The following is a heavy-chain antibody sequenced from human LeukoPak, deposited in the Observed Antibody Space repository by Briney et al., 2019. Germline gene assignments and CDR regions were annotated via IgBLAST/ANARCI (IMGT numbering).Heavy chain of an antibody. Sequence: ASVKVSCKASGYTFTNYDINWVRQATGQGLEWMGWVNPHSGYNGYAQKFQGRVTMTRNTSISTAYMELSSLTSDDTAVYFCAREFNSSGSGFDPWGQGTLVTVSS. V-gene: IGHV1-8*01. D-gene: IGHD6-6*01. CDR1: GYTFTNYD. J-gene: IGHJ5*02. CDR3: AREFNSSGSGFDP. CDR2: VNPHSGYN.